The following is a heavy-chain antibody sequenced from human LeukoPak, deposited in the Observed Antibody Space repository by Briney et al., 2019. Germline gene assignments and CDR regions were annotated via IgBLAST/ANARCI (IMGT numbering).Heavy chain of an antibody. CDR2: INPSGGST. Sequence: GASVKVSCKACGYTFTSYYMHWVRQAPGQGLEWMGIINPSGGSTSYAQKFQGRVTMTRDTSTSTVYMELSGLRSEDTAVYYCASRHVVGATVGYYFDYWGQGTLVTVSS. CDR3: ASRHVVGATVGYYFDY. D-gene: IGHD1-26*01. CDR1: GYTFTSYY. V-gene: IGHV1-46*03. J-gene: IGHJ4*02.